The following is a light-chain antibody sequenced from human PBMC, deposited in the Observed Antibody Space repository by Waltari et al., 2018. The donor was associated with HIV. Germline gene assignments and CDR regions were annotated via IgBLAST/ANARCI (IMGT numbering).Light chain of an antibody. Sequence: EIVLTQSPGILSLSPGERATLSCRASQSVSSNYLAWYQQKPGRAPRLLSFDASTRASGIPDRFSGSGSGTDFTLTISRLEPEDFAVYYCQQYGNSPVYTFGQGTKLGIK. CDR1: QSVSSNY. CDR2: DAS. V-gene: IGKV3-20*01. J-gene: IGKJ2*01. CDR3: QQYGNSPVYT.